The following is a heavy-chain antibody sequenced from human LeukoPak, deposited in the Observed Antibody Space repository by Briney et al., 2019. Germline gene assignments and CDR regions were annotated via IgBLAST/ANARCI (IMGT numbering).Heavy chain of an antibody. Sequence: SETLSLTCAVSGGSVSSTNWWTWFRQPPGKGLEWIGEVHLDGRTNYNPSLTGRLTMSVDLYENHISLKLTSVTAADTAVYYCAREGGFYRPPDYSGQGTLVTVSS. CDR3: AREGGFYRPPDY. J-gene: IGHJ4*02. D-gene: IGHD3-3*01. CDR2: VHLDGRT. V-gene: IGHV4-4*02. CDR1: GGSVSSTNW.